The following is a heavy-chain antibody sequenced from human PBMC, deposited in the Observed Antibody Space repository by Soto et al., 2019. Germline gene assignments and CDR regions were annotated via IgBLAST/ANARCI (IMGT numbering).Heavy chain of an antibody. CDR1: GFTFSSYA. CDR3: AKVSPYDFWSGYYTGGDY. V-gene: IGHV3-23*01. D-gene: IGHD3-3*01. CDR2: ISGSGGST. J-gene: IGHJ4*02. Sequence: GGSLSLSCAASGFTFSSYAMSWVRQAPGKGLEWVSAISGSGGSTYYADSVKGRFTISRDNSKNTLYLQMNSLRAEDTAVYYCAKVSPYDFWSGYYTGGDYWGQGTLVTVSS.